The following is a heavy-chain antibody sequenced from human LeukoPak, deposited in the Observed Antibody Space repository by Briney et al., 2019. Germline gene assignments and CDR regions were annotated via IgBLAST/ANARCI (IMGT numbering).Heavy chain of an antibody. CDR2: IYPGDSDT. CDR3: ARLASTGTAASEGFDP. J-gene: IGHJ5*02. CDR1: GYSFTSYW. Sequence: GESLKISCKGSGYSFTSYWIGWVRQMPGKGLEWMGIIYPGDSDTRYSPSFQGQVTISADKSISTAYLQWSSLKASDTAMYYCARLASTGTAASEGFDPWGQGTLVTVSS. V-gene: IGHV5-51*01. D-gene: IGHD6-13*01.